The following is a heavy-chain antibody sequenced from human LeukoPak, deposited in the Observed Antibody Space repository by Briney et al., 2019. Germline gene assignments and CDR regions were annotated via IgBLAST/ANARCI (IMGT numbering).Heavy chain of an antibody. Sequence: GGSLRLSWAASGFTFSRYWMSWVRQAPGKGLEWVANIKQDGSEKYYVDSVKGRFTISRDNAKNSLYLQRNSLRAEDTAVYYCARDCGGSCYDAFDIWGQGTMVPVSS. CDR3: ARDCGGSCYDAFDI. CDR2: IKQDGSEK. J-gene: IGHJ3*02. V-gene: IGHV3-7*01. D-gene: IGHD2-15*01. CDR1: GFTFSRYW.